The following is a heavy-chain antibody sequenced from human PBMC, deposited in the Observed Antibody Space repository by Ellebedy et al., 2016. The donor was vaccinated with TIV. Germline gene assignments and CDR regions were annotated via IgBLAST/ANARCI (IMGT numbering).Heavy chain of an antibody. CDR2: ISNTGSRT. J-gene: IGHJ4*02. V-gene: IGHV3-23*01. D-gene: IGHD2-2*01. Sequence: PGGSLRLSCAASGFTFSNYAMSWVRQAPGKGLEWVSTISNTGSRTYYADSVEGRFIISRDNSKKTVYLQMNSLRDDDSAVYYCAKGRGGGSDSSTPRYYFDYWGLGTLVTVSS. CDR3: AKGRGGGSDSSTPRYYFDY. CDR1: GFTFSNYA.